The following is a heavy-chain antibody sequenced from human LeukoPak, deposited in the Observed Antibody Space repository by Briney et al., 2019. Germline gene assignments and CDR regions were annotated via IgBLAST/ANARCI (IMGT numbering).Heavy chain of an antibody. CDR1: GFTFDDYA. Sequence: GGSLRLSCAASGFTFDDYAMHWVRQAPGKGLEWVSGISWNSGSIGYADSVKGRFTISRDNAKNSLYLQMNSLRAEDMALYYCANDAYDSYYYYYMDVWGNGTTVTVSS. V-gene: IGHV3-9*03. D-gene: IGHD4-17*01. CDR2: ISWNSGSI. J-gene: IGHJ6*03. CDR3: ANDAYDSYYYYYMDV.